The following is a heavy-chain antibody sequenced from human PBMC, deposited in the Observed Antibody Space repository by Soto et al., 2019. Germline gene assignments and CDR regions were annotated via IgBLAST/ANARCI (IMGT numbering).Heavy chain of an antibody. CDR2: INPSGGST. D-gene: IGHD6-6*01. CDR3: ARDVGMASRPYLDY. J-gene: IGHJ4*02. Sequence: WASVKVSCKASGCTFTTYYMYWVRQAPGQGLEWMGIINPSGGSTSFAQKFQGRVTMTRDTSTSTVYMELISLTSEDTAVYYCARDVGMASRPYLDYWGQGTLVTVSS. CDR1: GCTFTTYY. V-gene: IGHV1-46*01.